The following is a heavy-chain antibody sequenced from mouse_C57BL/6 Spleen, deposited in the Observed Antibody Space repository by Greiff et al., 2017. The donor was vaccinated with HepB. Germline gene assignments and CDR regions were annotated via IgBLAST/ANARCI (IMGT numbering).Heavy chain of an antibody. CDR1: GFTFSSYA. D-gene: IGHD2-5*01. CDR3: ARDPGYYSNSYWYFDV. Sequence: EVKLVESGGGLVKPGGSLKLSCAASGFTFSSYAMSWVRQTPEKRLEWVATISDGGSYTYYPDNVKGRFTISRDHAKNNLYLQMSHLKSEDTAMYYCARDPGYYSNSYWYFDVWGTGTTVTVSS. CDR2: ISDGGSYT. J-gene: IGHJ1*03. V-gene: IGHV5-4*01.